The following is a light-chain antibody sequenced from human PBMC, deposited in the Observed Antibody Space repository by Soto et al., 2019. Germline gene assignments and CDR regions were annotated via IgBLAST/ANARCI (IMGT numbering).Light chain of an antibody. V-gene: IGLV4-69*01. CDR1: SGHSSYA. CDR3: QTWDTGGIRV. CDR2: LNSDGSH. Sequence: QLVLTQSPSASASLGASVKLTCTLSSGHSSYAIAWHQQQPEKGPRYLMKLNSDGSHSKGDGIPDRFSGSSSGAEHYLTISSLQSEDEADYYCQTWDTGGIRVFGGGNKVTVL. J-gene: IGLJ3*02.